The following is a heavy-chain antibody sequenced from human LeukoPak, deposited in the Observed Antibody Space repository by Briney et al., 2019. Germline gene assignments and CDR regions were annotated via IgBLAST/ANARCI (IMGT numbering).Heavy chain of an antibody. CDR2: ISYDGSNK. Sequence: PGRSLRLSSAASGFTFSSYAMHWVRQAPGKGLEWVAVISYDGSNKYYADSVKGRFTISRDNSKNTLYLQMNSLRAEDTAVYYCAREKLSFFDSSGYFDYWGQGTLVTVSS. CDR1: GFTFSSYA. CDR3: AREKLSFFDSSGYFDY. D-gene: IGHD3-22*01. J-gene: IGHJ4*02. V-gene: IGHV3-30-3*01.